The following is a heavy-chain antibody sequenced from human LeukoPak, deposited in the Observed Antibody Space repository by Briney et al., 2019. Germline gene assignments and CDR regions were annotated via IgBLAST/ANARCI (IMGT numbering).Heavy chain of an antibody. J-gene: IGHJ4*02. D-gene: IGHD6-13*01. CDR2: ISAYNGNT. V-gene: IGHV1-18*01. Sequence: ASVKVSCKASGYTLTSYGISWVRQAPGQGLEWMGWISAYNGNTNYAQKLQGRVTMTTDTSTSTAYMELRSLRSDDTAVYYCARCDSTYSSSWYDYWGQGTLVTVSS. CDR1: GYTLTSYG. CDR3: ARCDSTYSSSWYDY.